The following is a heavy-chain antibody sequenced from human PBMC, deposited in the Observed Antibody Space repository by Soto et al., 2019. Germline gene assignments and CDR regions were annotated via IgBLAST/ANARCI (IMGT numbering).Heavy chain of an antibody. J-gene: IGHJ3*02. V-gene: IGHV4-31*03. CDR3: ARESGYCSGGSCYSAVAFAI. D-gene: IGHD2-15*01. CDR2: IYYSGST. CDR1: GGSISSGGYY. Sequence: PSETLSLTCTVSGGSISSGGYYWILIRQHPGKGLEWIGYIYYSGSTYYNPSLKSRVTISVDTSKNQFSLKLSSVTAADTAVYYCARESGYCSGGSCYSAVAFAIRGQGTMVTVSS.